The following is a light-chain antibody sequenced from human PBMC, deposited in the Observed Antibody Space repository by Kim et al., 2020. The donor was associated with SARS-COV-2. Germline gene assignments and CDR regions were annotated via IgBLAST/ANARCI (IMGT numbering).Light chain of an antibody. J-gene: IGKJ1*01. Sequence: AIQLTQSPSSLPASVGDTVTITCRASQGISTALVWFQQKPGKAHRLLIYDVSSLQSGVPSRFSGSGSGTDFTLTISNLQPEDFATYYCQQFNSYPRTFGQGTKVDIK. CDR1: QGISTA. CDR2: DVS. V-gene: IGKV1-13*02. CDR3: QQFNSYPRT.